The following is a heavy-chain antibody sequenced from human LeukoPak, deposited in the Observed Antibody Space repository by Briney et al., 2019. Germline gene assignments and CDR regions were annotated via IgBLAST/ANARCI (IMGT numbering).Heavy chain of an antibody. V-gene: IGHV1-8*01. J-gene: IGHJ6*03. Sequence: ASVKVSCKASVYTFTSYDINWVRQATGQGLGWMGWMNPNSGNRGYAQKFQGRVTMIRDISTSTVYMELSSLRSEDTAVYYCARAVAGTHHYYYYYMDVWGKGTTVTVSS. CDR3: ARAVAGTHHYYYYYMDV. CDR2: MNPNSGNR. D-gene: IGHD6-19*01. CDR1: VYTFTSYD.